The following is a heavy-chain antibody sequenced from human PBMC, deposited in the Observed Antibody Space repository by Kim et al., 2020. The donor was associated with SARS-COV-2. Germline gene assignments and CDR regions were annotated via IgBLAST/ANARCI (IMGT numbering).Heavy chain of an antibody. CDR3: TTVKGDVAYCHTVSCYGMDV. J-gene: IGHJ6*02. CDR2: INPQNGAT. V-gene: IGHV1-2*02. D-gene: IGHD2-21*01. CDR1: GYSVSSHF. Sequence: ASVKVSCRASGYSVSSHFLHWMRQAPGQRPEWVGWINPQNGATAYAPRLQDRITITGDTSINTAYMELTRLRPDDTAVYYCTTVKGDVAYCHTVSCYGMDVWGQGTTVTVSS.